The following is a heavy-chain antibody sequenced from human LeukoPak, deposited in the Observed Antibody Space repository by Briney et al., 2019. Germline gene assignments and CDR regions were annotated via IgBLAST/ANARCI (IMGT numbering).Heavy chain of an antibody. J-gene: IGHJ3*02. CDR2: ISGSGGST. Sequence: GGSLRLSCAVSAFTVSSNYMSWVRQAPGKGLEWVSAISGSGGSTYYADSVKGRFTISRDNSKNTLYLQMNSLRAEDTAVYYCAKDQDGSYAFDIWGQGTMVTVSS. CDR1: AFTVSSNY. D-gene: IGHD1-26*01. V-gene: IGHV3-23*01. CDR3: AKDQDGSYAFDI.